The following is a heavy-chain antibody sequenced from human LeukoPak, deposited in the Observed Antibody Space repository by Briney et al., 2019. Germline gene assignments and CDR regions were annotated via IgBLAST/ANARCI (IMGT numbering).Heavy chain of an antibody. CDR2: IKEDDSEI. D-gene: IGHD5-24*01. Sequence: GGSLRLSCAASGFHFNKYWMTWVRQAPGKGLEWVANIKEDDSEIYYVDSVKGRFTISRDNAKKSLYLHMSSLRVEDTAVYFCGRLRSLDQWGQGTLVTVSS. CDR1: GFHFNKYW. V-gene: IGHV3-7*01. J-gene: IGHJ4*02. CDR3: GRLRSLDQ.